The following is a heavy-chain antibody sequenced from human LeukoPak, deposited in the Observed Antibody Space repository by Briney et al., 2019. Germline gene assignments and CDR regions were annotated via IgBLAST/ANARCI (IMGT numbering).Heavy chain of an antibody. V-gene: IGHV1-18*01. D-gene: IGHD5-18*01. CDR2: ISAYNGNT. J-gene: IGHJ6*02. CDR3: ARYPVDTARNYYYHYGMDV. CDR1: GYTFTSYG. Sequence: ASVTVSCTASGYTFTSYGISWVRQAPGQGLERMGWISAYNGNTNYAQKLQGRVTMTTDTSTSTAYMELRSLRSDDTAVYYCARYPVDTARNYYYHYGMDVWGQGTTVTVSS.